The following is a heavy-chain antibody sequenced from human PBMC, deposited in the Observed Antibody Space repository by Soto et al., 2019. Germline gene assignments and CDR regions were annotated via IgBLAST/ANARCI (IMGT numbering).Heavy chain of an antibody. Sequence: ASVKVSCKASGYTFTSYGISWVRQAPGQGLEWMGWMNPKKGDRNYAQKFQGRLTMTRNTSTTTAYMELSNLRSEDTAVYYCANYRTISPEGFDIWGQGTLVTGSS. J-gene: IGHJ3*02. V-gene: IGHV1-8*02. CDR1: GYTFTSYG. D-gene: IGHD3-10*01. CDR2: MNPKKGDR. CDR3: ANYRTISPEGFDI.